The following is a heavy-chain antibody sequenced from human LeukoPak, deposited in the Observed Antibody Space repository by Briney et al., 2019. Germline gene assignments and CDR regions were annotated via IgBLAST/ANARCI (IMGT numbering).Heavy chain of an antibody. D-gene: IGHD4-17*01. Sequence: GGSLRLSCTASGFTFGDYAMSWVRQAPGKGLEWVGFIRSKAYGGTTEYAASVKGRFTISRDDSKSIAYLQMNSLKTEDTAVYYCTREATVTRDYYFDYWGQGTLVTVSS. CDR3: TREATVTRDYYFDY. V-gene: IGHV3-49*04. CDR1: GFTFGDYA. CDR2: IRSKAYGGTT. J-gene: IGHJ4*02.